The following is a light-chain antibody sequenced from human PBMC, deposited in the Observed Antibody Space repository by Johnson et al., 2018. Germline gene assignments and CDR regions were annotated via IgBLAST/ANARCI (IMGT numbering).Light chain of an antibody. Sequence: QSVLTQPPSVSAAPGQKVTISCSGSSSNIGNNYVSWYQQLPGTAPKLLIYENNKRPSGIPYRFSGSKSGTSATLGITGLQTGDEADYYCGTWDNSLSAGNAFRTGTEVTLL. J-gene: IGLJ1*01. CDR3: GTWDNSLSAGNA. CDR1: SSNIGNNY. V-gene: IGLV1-51*02. CDR2: ENN.